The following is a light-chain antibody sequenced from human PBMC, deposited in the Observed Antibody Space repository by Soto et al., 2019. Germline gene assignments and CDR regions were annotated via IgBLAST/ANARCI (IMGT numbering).Light chain of an antibody. V-gene: IGKV3-15*01. J-gene: IGKJ3*01. CDR1: HRVSSY. CDR3: QQYNKFPLT. CDR2: GAS. Sequence: EIGMTQSPASLSVSPGERATLSCRASHRVSSYLAWYQQKPGQAPRLLIYGASTMATGIPARFSGSGSGTEFTLTISSLQSEDFAVYFCQQYNKFPLTFGAGPTVDIK.